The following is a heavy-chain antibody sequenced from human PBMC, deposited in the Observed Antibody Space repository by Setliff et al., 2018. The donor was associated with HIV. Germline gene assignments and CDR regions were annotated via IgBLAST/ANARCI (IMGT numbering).Heavy chain of an antibody. CDR2: INPESGGA. D-gene: IGHD3-10*01. J-gene: IGHJ4*02. Sequence: ASVKVSCKASGYTFTNYYMHWMRQAPGQGPEWMGWINPESGGANSAQKFQGRVTMTRDTSISTAYMELSRLRSDDTAVYFCARARDGFNFGLKYWGEGTLVTVSS. CDR3: ARARDGFNFGLKY. CDR1: GYTFTNYY. V-gene: IGHV1-2*02.